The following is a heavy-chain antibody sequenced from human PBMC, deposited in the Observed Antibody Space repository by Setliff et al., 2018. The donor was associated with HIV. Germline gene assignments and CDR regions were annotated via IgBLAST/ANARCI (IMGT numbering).Heavy chain of an antibody. CDR3: AVGGRSTVTQWAWFDP. CDR2: FRRSGNT. Sequence: SETLSLTCTVSGGSISSRSYFWGWIRQPPGKGLEWIGEFRRSGNTNINPSLKSRVTISGDTTKNQISLKLTSVTAADTAVYYCAVGGRSTVTQWAWFDPWGQGTLVTAPQ. D-gene: IGHD4-17*01. CDR1: GGSISSRSYF. V-gene: IGHV4-39*07. J-gene: IGHJ5*02.